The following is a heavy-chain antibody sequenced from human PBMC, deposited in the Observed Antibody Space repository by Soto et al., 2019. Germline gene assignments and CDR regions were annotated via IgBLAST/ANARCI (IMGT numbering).Heavy chain of an antibody. CDR1: GFSFSEYY. D-gene: IGHD1-1*01. Sequence: PGGSLRLSCVASGFSFSEYYMSWIRQIPGKGLEWISYYSDSVKGRFTISRDNSKNMLYLQMNSVRVEDTAVYFCARDRSAGNYFYYGMDVWGQGTTVTVSS. CDR3: ARDRSAGNYFYYGMDV. J-gene: IGHJ6*02. V-gene: IGHV3-66*01.